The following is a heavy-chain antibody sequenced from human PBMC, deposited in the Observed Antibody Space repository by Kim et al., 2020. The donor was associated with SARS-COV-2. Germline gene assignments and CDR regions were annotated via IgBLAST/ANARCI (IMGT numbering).Heavy chain of an antibody. D-gene: IGHD1-26*01. CDR3: SRQNGWELLPFDY. V-gene: IGHV4-59*08. Sequence: YNPSLKSRVTISVDTSKNQFSLKLSSVTAADTAVYYCSRQNGWELLPFDYWGQGTLVTVSS. J-gene: IGHJ4*02.